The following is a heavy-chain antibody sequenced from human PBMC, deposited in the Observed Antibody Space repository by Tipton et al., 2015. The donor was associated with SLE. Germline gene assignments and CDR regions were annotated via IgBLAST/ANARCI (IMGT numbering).Heavy chain of an antibody. CDR1: GGSISSHY. CDR2: IYYSGST. J-gene: IGHJ5*02. V-gene: IGHV4-59*11. Sequence: LRLSCTVSGGSISSHYWSWIRQPPGKGLEWIGYIYYSGSTNYNPSLKSRVTISVDTSKNQFSLKLSSVTAADTAVYYCARVTELLWFGEARGWFDPWGQGTLVTVS. D-gene: IGHD3-10*01. CDR3: ARVTELLWFGEARGWFDP.